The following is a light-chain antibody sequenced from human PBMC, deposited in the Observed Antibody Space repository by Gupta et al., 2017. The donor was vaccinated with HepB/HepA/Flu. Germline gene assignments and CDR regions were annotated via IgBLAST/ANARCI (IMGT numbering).Light chain of an antibody. CDR1: SNNVGNQG. CDR2: KNN. CDR3: SAWDSSLSAQV. Sequence: QAGLTQPPSVSTGLRQTAPLTCTGNSNNVGNQGAAWLQQHQGHPPKLLSYKNNNRPSGISERFSASRSGNTASLTITGLQPEDEADYYCSAWDSSLSAQVFGGGTKQTVL. V-gene: IGLV10-54*04. J-gene: IGLJ2*01.